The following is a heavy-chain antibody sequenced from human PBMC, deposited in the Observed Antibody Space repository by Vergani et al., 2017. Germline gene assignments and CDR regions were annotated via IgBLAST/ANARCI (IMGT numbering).Heavy chain of an antibody. J-gene: IGHJ4*02. CDR3: AREREGSFARAIDY. CDR2: IYYSGST. V-gene: IGHV4-34*11. Sequence: QVQLQQWGAGLLKPSETLSLTCAVYGGSFSGYYWSWIRQPPGKGLEWIGYIYYSGSTNYNPSLKSRVTISVDTSKNQFSLKLSSVTAADTAVYYCAREREGSFARAIDYWGQGTLVTVSS. CDR1: GGSFSGYY. D-gene: IGHD3-10*01.